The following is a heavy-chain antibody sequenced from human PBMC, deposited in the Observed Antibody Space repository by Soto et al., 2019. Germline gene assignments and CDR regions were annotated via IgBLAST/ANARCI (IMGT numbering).Heavy chain of an antibody. CDR1: GYTFTSYA. Sequence: GASVKVSCKASGYTFTSYAMHWVRQAPGQRLEWMGWINAGNGNTKYSQKFQGRVTITRDTSASTAYMELSSLRSEDTAVYYCAREIDFWRAGLDYYGMDVWGQGTTVTVSS. D-gene: IGHD3-3*01. CDR3: AREIDFWRAGLDYYGMDV. J-gene: IGHJ6*02. CDR2: INAGNGNT. V-gene: IGHV1-3*01.